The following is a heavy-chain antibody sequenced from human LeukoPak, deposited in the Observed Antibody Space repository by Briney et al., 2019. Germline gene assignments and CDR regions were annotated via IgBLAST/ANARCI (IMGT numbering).Heavy chain of an antibody. CDR1: GFSYKYAW. Sequence: PGGSLRLSCEASGFSYKYAWMSWSRQAPGKGLEWIGRIKSKTDGGTTEYAAPVKGRFTISRDDSKNTFYLQLNSLKMEDTAVYYCTTDPAGYSFEYWGQGTLVTVSS. D-gene: IGHD5-18*01. CDR2: IKSKTDGGTT. J-gene: IGHJ4*02. CDR3: TTDPAGYSFEY. V-gene: IGHV3-15*01.